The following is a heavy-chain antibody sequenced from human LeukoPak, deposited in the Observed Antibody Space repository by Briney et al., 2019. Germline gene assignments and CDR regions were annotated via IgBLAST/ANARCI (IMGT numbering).Heavy chain of an antibody. V-gene: IGHV3-48*03. Sequence: PGGSLRLSCAASGFTFSSYEMNWVRQAPGKGLEWVSYISSSGSTIYYADSVKGRFTISRDNAKNSLYLQVNSLRAEDTAVYYCARAQAGTASYYYYGMDVWGQGTTVTVSS. CDR1: GFTFSSYE. D-gene: IGHD1-1*01. CDR3: ARAQAGTASYYYYGMDV. CDR2: ISSSGSTI. J-gene: IGHJ6*02.